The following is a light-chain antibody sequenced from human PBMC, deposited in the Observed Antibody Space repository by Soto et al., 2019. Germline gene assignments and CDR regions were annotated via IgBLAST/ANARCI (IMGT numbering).Light chain of an antibody. CDR1: QSVSSY. J-gene: IGKJ2*02. CDR3: QQYNNWPPCT. V-gene: IGKV3-11*01. Sequence: EIVLTQSPATLSLSPGERATLSFRASQSVSSYLAWYQQKPGQAPRLLIYDASNRATGIPARFSGSGSGTDFTLTISRLEPEDFAVYYCQQYNNWPPCTFGQGTKVDI. CDR2: DAS.